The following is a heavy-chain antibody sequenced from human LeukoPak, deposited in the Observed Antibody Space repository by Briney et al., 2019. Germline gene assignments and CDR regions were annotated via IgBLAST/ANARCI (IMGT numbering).Heavy chain of an antibody. Sequence: GGSLRLSCAASRFTFSSYGMHWVRQAPGNGLEWVALISYDGSNKYYTDSVKGRFTISRDNSKNTLYLQMDSLRAEDTAVYYCAKDRGCSYGYFDYWGQGTLVTVSS. V-gene: IGHV3-30*18. CDR2: ISYDGSNK. J-gene: IGHJ4*02. CDR1: RFTFSSYG. D-gene: IGHD5-18*01. CDR3: AKDRGCSYGYFDY.